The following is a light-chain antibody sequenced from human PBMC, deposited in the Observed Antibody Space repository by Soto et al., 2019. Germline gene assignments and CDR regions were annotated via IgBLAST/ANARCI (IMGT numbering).Light chain of an antibody. CDR2: KAS. V-gene: IGKV1-5*03. J-gene: IGKJ2*01. CDR3: QQYNSYPYT. Sequence: DIQMTQSPSTLSASVGDRVTITCRASQSISSWLAWYQQKPGKAPKLLIYKASSLESGVPSRFSGSGSGTEFSLTISSLQPDDFATYYCQQYNSYPYTFGQGTKLEIK. CDR1: QSISSW.